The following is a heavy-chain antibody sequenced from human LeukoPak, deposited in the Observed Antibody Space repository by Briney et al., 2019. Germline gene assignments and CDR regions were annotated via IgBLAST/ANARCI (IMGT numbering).Heavy chain of an antibody. CDR1: GGSISSYY. V-gene: IGHV4-59*01. D-gene: IGHD4-23*01. J-gene: IGHJ4*02. CDR3: ARDDRADGGNSLPSGFDY. CDR2: IYYSGST. Sequence: SETLSLTCTVSGGSISSYYWSWIRQPPGKGLEWIGYIYYSGSTNYNPSLKSRVTISVDTSKNQFPLKLSSVTAADTAVYYCARDDRADGGNSLPSGFDYWGQGTLVTVSS.